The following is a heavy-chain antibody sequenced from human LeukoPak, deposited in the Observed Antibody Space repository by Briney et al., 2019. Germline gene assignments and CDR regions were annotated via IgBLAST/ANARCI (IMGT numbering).Heavy chain of an antibody. V-gene: IGHV4-4*02. Sequence: SESLSLTCAVSGGSISSSNWWSWVRQPPGKGLEWIGEIYHSGSTNYNPSLKSRVTISVDKSKNQFSLKLSSVTAADTAVYYCARDRIVVVTAAFDYWGQGTLVTVFS. CDR3: ARDRIVVVTAAFDY. CDR2: IYHSGST. CDR1: GGSISSSNW. J-gene: IGHJ4*02. D-gene: IGHD2-21*02.